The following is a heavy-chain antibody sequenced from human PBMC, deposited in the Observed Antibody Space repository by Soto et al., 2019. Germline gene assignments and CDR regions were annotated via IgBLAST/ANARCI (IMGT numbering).Heavy chain of an antibody. CDR3: ARGIGHCSDY. J-gene: IGHJ4*02. V-gene: IGHV4-30-4*01. CDR1: GVSIITGDHY. D-gene: IGHD2-21*02. CDR2: SYYSGST. Sequence: QVQLQESGPGLVKPSQTLSLTCTVSGVSIITGDHYWNWIRQPPGKGLEWIGYSYYSGSTYYNPSLQRRITMSVDTSQNQCSLRLSSVSAADTAVYYCARGIGHCSDYWGPGTLVTVSS.